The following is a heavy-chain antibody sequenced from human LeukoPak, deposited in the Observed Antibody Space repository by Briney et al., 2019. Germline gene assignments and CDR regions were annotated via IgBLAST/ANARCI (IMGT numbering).Heavy chain of an antibody. CDR2: IYYSGST. CDR3: ARHTIRGYDVSTFDY. CDR1: GGSISSSSYY. Sequence: SETLSLTCTVSGGSISSSSYYWGWIRQPPGKGLEWIGSIYYSGSTYYNPSLKSRVTISVDTSKNQFSLKLSSVTAADTSVYYCARHTIRGYDVSTFDYWGQGTLVTVSS. D-gene: IGHD5-12*01. V-gene: IGHV4-39*01. J-gene: IGHJ4*02.